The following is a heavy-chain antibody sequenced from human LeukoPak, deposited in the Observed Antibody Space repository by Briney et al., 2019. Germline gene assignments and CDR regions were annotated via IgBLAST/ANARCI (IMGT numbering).Heavy chain of an antibody. CDR3: ARSADYYDSSGYYNY. V-gene: IGHV1-69*04. D-gene: IGHD3-22*01. CDR2: IIPILGIA. Sequence: SVKVSCKASGGTFSSYAISWVRQAPGQGLEWMGRIIPILGIANYAQKFQGRVTITADKSTSTAYMELSSLRSEDTAVYFCARSADYYDSSGYYNYWGQGTLVTVSS. CDR1: GGTFSSYA. J-gene: IGHJ4*02.